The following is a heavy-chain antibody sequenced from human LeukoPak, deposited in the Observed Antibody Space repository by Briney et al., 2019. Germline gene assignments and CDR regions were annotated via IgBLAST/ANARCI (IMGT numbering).Heavy chain of an antibody. CDR3: ARTGLLGGDYVLVY. V-gene: IGHV1-18*01. J-gene: IGHJ4*02. Sequence: ASMKVSCKASGCTFTSYGISWVRQAPGQGLEWMGWISAYNGNTNYAQKLQGRVTMTTDTSTSTAYMELRSLRSDDTAVYYCARTGLLGGDYVLVYWGQGTLVTVSS. CDR1: GCTFTSYG. CDR2: ISAYNGNT. D-gene: IGHD4-17*01.